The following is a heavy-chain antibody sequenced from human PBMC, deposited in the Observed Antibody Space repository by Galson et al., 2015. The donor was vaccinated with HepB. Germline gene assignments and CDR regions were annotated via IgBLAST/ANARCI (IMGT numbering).Heavy chain of an antibody. CDR1: GFTFSSYW. J-gene: IGHJ4*02. V-gene: IGHV3-7*03. CDR3: ARDPSPTDRFDY. Sequence: SLRLSCAASGFTFSSYWMSWVRQAPGKGLEWVANIKQDGREKNYVDSVKGRFTISRDNAKNSLCLQMNSLRAEDTAVYYCARDPSPTDRFDYWGQGTLVTVSS. D-gene: IGHD4-17*01. CDR2: IKQDGREK.